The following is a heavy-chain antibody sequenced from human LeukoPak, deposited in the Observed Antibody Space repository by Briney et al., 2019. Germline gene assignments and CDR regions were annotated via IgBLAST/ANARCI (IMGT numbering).Heavy chain of an antibody. CDR3: ARQFHGSGYVDDL. J-gene: IGHJ5*02. V-gene: IGHV4-39*01. CDR1: GGSISSISYY. CDR2: IYYSGTT. Sequence: SETLSLTCSVSGGSISSISYYWGWIRRPPGKELEWIASIYYSGTTHYNPSLSSRVTMSVDTSKNQFSLKLSAVTAADTAVYYCARQFHGSGYVDDLWGQGTLVTVSS. D-gene: IGHD3-22*01.